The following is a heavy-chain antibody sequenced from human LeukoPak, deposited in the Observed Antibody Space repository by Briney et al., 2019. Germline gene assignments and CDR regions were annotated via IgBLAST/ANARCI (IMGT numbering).Heavy chain of an antibody. Sequence: GGSLRLSCAASGFTFSSYAMSWVRQAPGKGLEWVANIKQDGSEKYYVDSVKGRFTISRDNAENSLYLQMNSLRAEDTAVYYCARVFDYWGQGTLVTVSS. CDR3: ARVFDY. V-gene: IGHV3-7*01. CDR1: GFTFSSYA. J-gene: IGHJ4*02. CDR2: IKQDGSEK.